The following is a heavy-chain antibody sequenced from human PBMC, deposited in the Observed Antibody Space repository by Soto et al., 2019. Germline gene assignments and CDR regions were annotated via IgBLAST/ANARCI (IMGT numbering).Heavy chain of an antibody. J-gene: IGHJ5*02. D-gene: IGHD6-13*01. Sequence: QVQLQESGPGLVKPSETLSLTCTVSGGSIRSHYWSWIRQAPGKGLEWVGFLYYGGSTNYNPSLKTRATLSVDTSKNQLSLRLTSVTAADTAVYYCARQGSSSWYFWFDPWGQGTLVTVSS. CDR2: LYYGGST. CDR3: ARQGSSSWYFWFDP. CDR1: GGSIRSHY. V-gene: IGHV4-59*08.